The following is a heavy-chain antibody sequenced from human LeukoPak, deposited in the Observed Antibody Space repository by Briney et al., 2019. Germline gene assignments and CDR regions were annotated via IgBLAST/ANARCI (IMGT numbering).Heavy chain of an antibody. D-gene: IGHD3-3*01. CDR1: GYTFTGYY. Sequence: ASVKVSCKASGYTFTGYYMHWVRQAPGQGLEWMGWINPNSGGTNYAQKFQGRVTMTRDTSISTAYMELSRLRSDDTAVYYCARDGISYDFWSGYCDYWGQGTLVTVSS. CDR2: INPNSGGT. V-gene: IGHV1-2*02. CDR3: ARDGISYDFWSGYCDY. J-gene: IGHJ4*02.